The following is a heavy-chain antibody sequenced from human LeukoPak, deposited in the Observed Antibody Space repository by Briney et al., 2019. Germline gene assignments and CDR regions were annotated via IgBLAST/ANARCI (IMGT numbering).Heavy chain of an antibody. CDR1: GYSSTNYG. J-gene: IGHJ5*02. Sequence: ASVKVSCKASGYSSTNYGISWVRQAPGQGLEWMGWIHIYRGNTNYAQKFQGRVTMTTDTSTSTVYMEVRGLRSDDTAMYYCARDLYYYGSGSYLLTFDPWGQGTLVTVSS. D-gene: IGHD3-10*01. CDR2: IHIYRGNT. V-gene: IGHV1-18*01. CDR3: ARDLYYYGSGSYLLTFDP.